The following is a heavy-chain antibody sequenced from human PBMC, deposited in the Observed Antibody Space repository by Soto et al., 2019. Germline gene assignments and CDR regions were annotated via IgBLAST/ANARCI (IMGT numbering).Heavy chain of an antibody. Sequence: QVQLVESGGGLVKPGGSLRLSCAASGFSFSDNYMSWIRQAPGKGLEFVSYIGSSSSYTSYADSVKGRFTISRDNAKNLLYLQMNNLRAEDTAVYYCAREGGKQYDYFFGLDVWGQGTTVTVSS. J-gene: IGHJ6*02. D-gene: IGHD1-1*01. V-gene: IGHV3-11*06. CDR3: AREGGKQYDYFFGLDV. CDR2: IGSSSSYT. CDR1: GFSFSDNY.